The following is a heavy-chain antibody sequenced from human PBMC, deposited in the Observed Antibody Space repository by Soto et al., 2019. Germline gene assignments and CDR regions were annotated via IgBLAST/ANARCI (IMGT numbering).Heavy chain of an antibody. CDR2: VHDSWGS. D-gene: IGHD7-27*01. V-gene: IGHV4-59*08. Sequence: PSETLSLTCTVSGGSISSYYWSWIRQPPGKGLEWIGYVHDSWGSHYNPSLKSRVAISVDTSKNQFSLKLSSVTAADTAVYYCTRGPSGDKVDYWGQGTLVTVSS. CDR3: TRGPSGDKVDY. J-gene: IGHJ4*02. CDR1: GGSISSYY.